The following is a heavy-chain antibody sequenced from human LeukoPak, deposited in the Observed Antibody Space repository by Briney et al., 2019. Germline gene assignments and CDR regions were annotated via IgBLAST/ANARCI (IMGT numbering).Heavy chain of an antibody. CDR1: GFTFSSYG. CDR2: IRGSGGTT. D-gene: IGHD1-20*01. Sequence: GGSLRLSCTASGFTFSSYGMCWARQAPGKGLEWVSAIRGSGGTTYYADSVKGRFTIYRDNSKNTLYLQMNSLRAEDTAVYYCAKDTGRITITVPKDAFDIWGQGTMVTVSS. CDR3: AKDTGRITITVPKDAFDI. V-gene: IGHV3-23*01. J-gene: IGHJ3*02.